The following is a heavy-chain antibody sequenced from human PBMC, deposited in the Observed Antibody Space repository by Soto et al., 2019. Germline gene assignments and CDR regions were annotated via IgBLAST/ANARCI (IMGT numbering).Heavy chain of an antibody. Sequence: NPSEILSLTCTVSGGSVSTGNYYWSWIRQPPGKGLEWIGYIYYSGDTNYNPSLKSRVTMSVDTSKNQFSLKLSSVTAADTAVYYCASSVAGGRYCSDDNCYFVDYWGQGTLVTVSS. V-gene: IGHV4-61*01. J-gene: IGHJ4*02. CDR3: ASSVAGGRYCSDDNCYFVDY. D-gene: IGHD2-15*01. CDR1: GGSVSTGNYY. CDR2: IYYSGDT.